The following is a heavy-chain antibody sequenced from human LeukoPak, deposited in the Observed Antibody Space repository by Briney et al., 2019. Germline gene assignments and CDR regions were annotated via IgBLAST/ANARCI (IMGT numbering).Heavy chain of an antibody. J-gene: IGHJ6*03. Sequence: SETLSLTCTVSAYSISSGYYWGWIRQPPGKGLEWIGSIYHSGSTYYNPSLKSRVTISVDTSKNQFSLKLSSVTAADTAVYYCARGTNYYYMDVWGKGTTVTISS. CDR1: AYSISSGYY. CDR2: IYHSGST. CDR3: ARGTNYYYMDV. D-gene: IGHD3/OR15-3a*01. V-gene: IGHV4-38-2*02.